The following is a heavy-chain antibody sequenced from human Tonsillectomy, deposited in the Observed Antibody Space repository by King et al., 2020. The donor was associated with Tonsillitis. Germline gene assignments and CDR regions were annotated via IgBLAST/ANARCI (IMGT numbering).Heavy chain of an antibody. CDR1: GFTFSSYS. D-gene: IGHD3-10*01. V-gene: IGHV3-48*04. J-gene: IGHJ4*02. CDR3: ARPLWFGELFL. Sequence: VQLVESGGGLVQPGGSLRLSCAASGFTFSSYSMNWVRQAPGKGLEWVSYISSSSSTIYYADSVKGRFTISRDNAKNSLYLQMNSLRAEDTAVYYCARPLWFGELFLWGQGTLVTVSS. CDR2: ISSSSSTI.